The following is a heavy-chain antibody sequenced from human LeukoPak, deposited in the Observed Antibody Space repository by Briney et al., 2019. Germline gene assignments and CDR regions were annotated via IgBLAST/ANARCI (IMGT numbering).Heavy chain of an antibody. J-gene: IGHJ4*02. Sequence: GGSLRLSCAASGFTFNNYAMSWVRQAPGKGPEWLSAISGSGGSTTDADSVKGRFTTSRDNSKSTLYLQMNSLRAEDTAVYYCAKDRPVGATTRFDYWGQGTLVTVSS. V-gene: IGHV3-23*01. D-gene: IGHD1-26*01. CDR3: AKDRPVGATTRFDY. CDR1: GFTFNNYA. CDR2: ISGSGGST.